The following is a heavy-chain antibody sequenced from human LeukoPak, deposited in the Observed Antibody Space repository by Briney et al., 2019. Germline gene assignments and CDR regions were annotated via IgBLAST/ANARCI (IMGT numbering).Heavy chain of an antibody. CDR3: ARGAWFGESLDWFDP. Sequence: GGSLRLSFAASGFTFSSDSMNWVRQAPGEGLEWVSSISSSSSYIYYADSVKGRFTISRDNAKNSLYLQMNSLRAEDTAVYYCARGAWFGESLDWFDPWGPGTLVTVSS. CDR2: ISSSSSYI. D-gene: IGHD3-10*01. CDR1: GFTFSSDS. J-gene: IGHJ5*02. V-gene: IGHV3-21*01.